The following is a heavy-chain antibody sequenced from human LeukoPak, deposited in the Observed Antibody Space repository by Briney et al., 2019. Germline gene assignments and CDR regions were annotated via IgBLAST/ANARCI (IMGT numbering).Heavy chain of an antibody. CDR3: ARGARYCSSTSCFRFYFDY. CDR2: IYYSGST. J-gene: IGHJ4*02. D-gene: IGHD2-2*01. Sequence: SETLSLTCTVSGGSISSYYWTWIRQPPGEGLEWIGYIYYSGSTNYNPSLKSGATISLDTSKNHFSLNLSSVTAADTAVYYCARGARYCSSTSCFRFYFDYWGQGTLVTVSS. CDR1: GGSISSYY. V-gene: IGHV4-59*01.